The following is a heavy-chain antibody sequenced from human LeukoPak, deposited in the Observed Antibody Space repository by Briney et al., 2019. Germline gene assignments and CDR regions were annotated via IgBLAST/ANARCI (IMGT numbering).Heavy chain of an antibody. Sequence: PGGSLRLSCAASGFTFSSYGMHWVRQGPGKGLEWVAFIRYDGSNKYYADSVKGRFTISRDNSKNTLYLQMNSLRAEDTAVYYCAKMELGISSSRGTLDYWGQGTLVTVSS. CDR1: GFTFSSYG. D-gene: IGHD2-15*01. V-gene: IGHV3-30*02. CDR3: AKMELGISSSRGTLDY. CDR2: IRYDGSNK. J-gene: IGHJ4*02.